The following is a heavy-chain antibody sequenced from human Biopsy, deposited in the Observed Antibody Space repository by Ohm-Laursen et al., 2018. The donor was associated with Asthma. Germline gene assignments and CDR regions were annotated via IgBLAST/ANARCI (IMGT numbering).Heavy chain of an antibody. D-gene: IGHD6-19*01. Sequence: SLRLSFAASGFTFSRYAIHWVRQAPGKGLEWVEVISYDGSNKYYEDSVKGRYTISRDNSKNTLYLQMNSLRAEDTAVYYCARESIAVAHFDYWGQGTLVTVSS. J-gene: IGHJ4*02. CDR1: GFTFSRYA. V-gene: IGHV3-30-3*01. CDR2: ISYDGSNK. CDR3: ARESIAVAHFDY.